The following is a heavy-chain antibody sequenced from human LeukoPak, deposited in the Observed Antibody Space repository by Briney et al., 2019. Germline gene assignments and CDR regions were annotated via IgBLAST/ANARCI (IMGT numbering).Heavy chain of an antibody. CDR3: AKDPTTVVTRDWYFDL. D-gene: IGHD4-23*01. V-gene: IGHV3-33*06. CDR2: ISYNAGYK. CDR1: GFTFSNYG. Sequence: PGRSLRLSCAASGFTFSNYGLHWVRQAPGKGLEWVAVISYNAGYKHYTDSVKGRFTISRDDSKSTVYLQMNSLRAEDTAVYYCAKDPTTVVTRDWYFDLWGRGTLVTVSS. J-gene: IGHJ2*01.